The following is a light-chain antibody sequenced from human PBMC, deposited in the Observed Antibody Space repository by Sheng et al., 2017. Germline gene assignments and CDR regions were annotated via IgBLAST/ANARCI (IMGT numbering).Light chain of an antibody. CDR2: EAS. CDR1: TGDVGNCNL. V-gene: IGLV2-23*01. CDR3: CSYSGSSTWV. J-gene: IGLJ3*02. Sequence: QSALTQPASVSGSPGQSITISCTGATGDVGNCNLVSWYQHHPGKAPRLLIYEASKRPSGVSNRFSGSISGNTASLTISGLQAEDDADYYCCSYSGSSTWVFGGGTKVTVL.